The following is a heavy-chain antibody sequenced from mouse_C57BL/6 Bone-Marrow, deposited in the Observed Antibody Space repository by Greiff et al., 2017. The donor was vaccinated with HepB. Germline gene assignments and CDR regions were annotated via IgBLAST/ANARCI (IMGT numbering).Heavy chain of an antibody. CDR3: ARKGITTVGAKGFAY. CDR2: IYPRSGNN. V-gene: IGHV1-81*01. J-gene: IGHJ3*01. D-gene: IGHD1-1*01. CDR1: GYTFTSYG. Sequence: QVQLQQSGAELARPGASVKLSCKASGYTFTSYGISWVKQRTGKGLEWIGEIYPRSGNNYYHEKNKGKATKTADKSSRQEYMELRSLTSEDSAVYFCARKGITTVGAKGFAYWGQGTLVTVSA.